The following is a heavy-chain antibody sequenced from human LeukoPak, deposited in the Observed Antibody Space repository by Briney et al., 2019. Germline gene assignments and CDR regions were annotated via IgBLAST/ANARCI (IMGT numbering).Heavy chain of an antibody. D-gene: IGHD3-16*02. CDR1: GFTFSSYW. V-gene: IGHV3-7*01. Sequence: PGGSLRLSCAASGFTFSSYWMSWVRQAPGKGLEWVANIKQDGSEKYYVDSVKGRSTISRDNAKNSLYLQMNSLRAEDTAVYYCARHMITFGGVIVSSFDFWGQGILVTVSS. CDR3: ARHMITFGGVIVSSFDF. J-gene: IGHJ4*02. CDR2: IKQDGSEK.